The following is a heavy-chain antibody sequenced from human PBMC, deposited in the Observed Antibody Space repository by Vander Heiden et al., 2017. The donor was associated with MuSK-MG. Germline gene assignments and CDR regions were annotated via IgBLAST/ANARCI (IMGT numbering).Heavy chain of an antibody. CDR3: ARGLSSSIYYYYYMDV. CDR1: GGSFSGYY. Sequence: QVQLQQWGAGLLKPSETLSLTCAVYGGSFSGYYWSWIRQPPGKGLEWIGEINQSGSTNYNPSLKSRVTISVDTSKNQFSLKLSSVIAADTAVYYCARGLSSSIYYYYYMDVWGKGTTVTVSS. V-gene: IGHV4-34*01. J-gene: IGHJ6*03. D-gene: IGHD6-13*01. CDR2: INQSGST.